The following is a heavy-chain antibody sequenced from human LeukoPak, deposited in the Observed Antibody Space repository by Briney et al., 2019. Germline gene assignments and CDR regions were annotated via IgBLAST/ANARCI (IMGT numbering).Heavy chain of an antibody. J-gene: IGHJ5*02. CDR3: AREVTKLEWGNWLDP. V-gene: IGHV4-4*07. CDR2: IYTSGST. Sequence: SETLSLTCTVSGGSISSYYSSWIRQPAGKGLEWIGRIYTSGSTNYNPSLKSRVTMSVDTSKNQFSLKLSSVTAADTAVYYCAREVTKLEWGNWLDPWGQGTLVTVSS. CDR1: GGSISSYY. D-gene: IGHD3-3*01.